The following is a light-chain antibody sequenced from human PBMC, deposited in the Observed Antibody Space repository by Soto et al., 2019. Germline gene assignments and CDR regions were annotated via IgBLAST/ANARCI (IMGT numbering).Light chain of an antibody. CDR3: SSYTSSSTRCV. V-gene: IGLV2-14*01. CDR2: DVG. CDR1: SSDVGGYNY. J-gene: IGLJ1*01. Sequence: QSALTQPASVSGSPGQSITISCTGTSSDVGGYNYVSWYQQHPGKAPKLMIYDVGNRPSGVSNRFSGSKSGNTASLTISGLQAEDEADYYCSSYTSSSTRCVFGTGTKVTVL.